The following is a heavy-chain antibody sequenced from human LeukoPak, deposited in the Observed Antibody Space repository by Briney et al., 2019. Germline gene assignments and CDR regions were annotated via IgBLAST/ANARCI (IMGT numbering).Heavy chain of an antibody. J-gene: IGHJ6*02. CDR1: GFTFSTYA. Sequence: GGSLRLSCAACGFTFSTYAMTWVRQAPGKGLEWVSLISDSGANKHYADYVKGRFTISRDNSKNTVSLQMNSLRAEDTAVYYCAKDVRVGGGGMDVWGQGTPVTVSS. V-gene: IGHV3-23*01. CDR2: ISDSGANK. D-gene: IGHD1-26*01. CDR3: AKDVRVGGGGMDV.